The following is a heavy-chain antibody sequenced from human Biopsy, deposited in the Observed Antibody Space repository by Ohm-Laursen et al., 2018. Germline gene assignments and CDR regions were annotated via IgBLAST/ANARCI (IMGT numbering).Heavy chain of an antibody. CDR3: AREPFGQQLGPFDY. CDR1: GYTFTNYD. CDR2: VNPNSGNT. D-gene: IGHD6-13*01. Sequence: ASVKVSCNASGYTFTNYDINWVRQAPGQGPEWMGWVNPNSGNTGYAQKFQGRVAMTRSTSISTAYMELSSLTSEDTAAYYCAREPFGQQLGPFDYWGQGALVIVSS. V-gene: IGHV1-8*01. J-gene: IGHJ4*02.